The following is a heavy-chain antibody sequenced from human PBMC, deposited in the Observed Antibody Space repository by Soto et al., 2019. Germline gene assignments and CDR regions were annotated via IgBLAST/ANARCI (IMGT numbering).Heavy chain of an antibody. J-gene: IGHJ4*02. D-gene: IGHD3-10*01. CDR2: IKDDGSQK. Sequence: EVQLVESGGGLVQTGGSLRLSCAASGFDFRKFWMNWIRHVPGKGLEWVATIKDDGSQKFYVDSVRGRFSISRDSGMNFVFLEMSSLRGGDTATYYCARQHYGDYFDYWGQGVVVTVSS. CDR3: ARQHYGDYFDY. CDR1: GFDFRKFW. V-gene: IGHV3-7*01.